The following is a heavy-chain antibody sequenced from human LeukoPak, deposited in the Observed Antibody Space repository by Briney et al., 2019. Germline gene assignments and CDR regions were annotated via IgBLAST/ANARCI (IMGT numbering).Heavy chain of an antibody. CDR1: GFTFDDYG. V-gene: IGHV3-20*01. J-gene: IGHJ6*03. Sequence: GGSLRLSCAASGFTFDDYGMSWVRQAPGKGLEWVSGINWNGGSTGYAESVKGRFTISRDNAKNSLYLQMNSLRAEDTALYHCARRSGYYDSSGYYGYYMDVWGKGTTVTVSS. CDR3: ARRSGYYDSSGYYGYYMDV. CDR2: INWNGGST. D-gene: IGHD3-22*01.